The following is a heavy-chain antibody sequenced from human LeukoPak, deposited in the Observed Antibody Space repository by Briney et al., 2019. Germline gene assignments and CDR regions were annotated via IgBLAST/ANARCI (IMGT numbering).Heavy chain of an antibody. D-gene: IGHD6-19*01. V-gene: IGHV4-59*01. J-gene: IGHJ3*02. Sequence: PSETLSLTCIVSGDSISSYYWSWIRQPPGKGLEWIWYTSHSGSTNSNPSLKSRVTISVDTSKNQFSLTLSSVTAADTAMYYCARGSSGWIRGGRWDDAFDIWGQGTMVTVSS. CDR2: TSHSGST. CDR1: GDSISSYY. CDR3: ARGSSGWIRGGRWDDAFDI.